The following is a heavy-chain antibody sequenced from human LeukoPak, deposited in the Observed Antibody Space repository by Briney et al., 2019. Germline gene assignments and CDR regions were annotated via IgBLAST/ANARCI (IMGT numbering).Heavy chain of an antibody. D-gene: IGHD6-13*01. V-gene: IGHV1-2*02. CDR3: ARGVTSSSWSSYFQH. Sequence: GASVKVSCKASGYTFTGYYMHWVRQAPGQGLEWMGWINPNSGGTNYAQKFQGRVTMTRDTSISTAYVELSRLRSDDTAVYYCARGVTSSSWSSYFQHWGQGTLVTVSS. J-gene: IGHJ1*01. CDR1: GYTFTGYY. CDR2: INPNSGGT.